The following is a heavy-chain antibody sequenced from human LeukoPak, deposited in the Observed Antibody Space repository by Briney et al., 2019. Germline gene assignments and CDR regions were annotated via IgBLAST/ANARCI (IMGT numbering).Heavy chain of an antibody. CDR1: GGSISSYY. CDR3: ARQGRGSSWYFDY. D-gene: IGHD6-13*01. Sequence: PSEALSLTCTVCGGSISSYYWSWIRQPPGKGLEWIGYIYYSGSTNYNPSLKSRVTISVDTSKNQFSLKLSSVTAADTAVYYCARQGRGSSWYFDYWGQGTLVTVSS. J-gene: IGHJ4*02. V-gene: IGHV4-59*08. CDR2: IYYSGST.